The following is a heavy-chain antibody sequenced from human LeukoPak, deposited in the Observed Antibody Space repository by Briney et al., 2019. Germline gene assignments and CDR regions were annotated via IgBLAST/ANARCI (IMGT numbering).Heavy chain of an antibody. CDR3: ARVSTVVAFDI. V-gene: IGHV3-11*05. CDR1: GFTFSDYY. J-gene: IGHJ3*02. Sequence: GGSLRLSCAASGFTFSDYYMSWIRQAPGKGLEWVSYISSSSYTNYADSVKGRFTISRDNAKNSLYLQMNSLRADDTAVYYCARVSTVVAFDIWGQGTMVTVSS. D-gene: IGHD4-23*01. CDR2: ISSSSYT.